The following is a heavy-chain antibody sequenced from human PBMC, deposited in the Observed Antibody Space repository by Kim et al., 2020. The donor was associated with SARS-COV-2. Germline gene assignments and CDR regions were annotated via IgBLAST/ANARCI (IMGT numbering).Heavy chain of an antibody. CDR3: ARLEYSSSSRLFDP. V-gene: IGHV4-39*02. CDR2: IYYTGDT. J-gene: IGHJ5*02. CDR1: GGSVSSSNYY. Sequence: SETLSLTCTVSGGSVSSSNYYWGWIRQPPGKGLEWIGNIYYTGDTYYNQSLKSRFTISVDTSKNLFSLKLSSLTAADTDVYYCARLEYSSSSRLFDPWGQGTLVTVSS. D-gene: IGHD6-6*01.